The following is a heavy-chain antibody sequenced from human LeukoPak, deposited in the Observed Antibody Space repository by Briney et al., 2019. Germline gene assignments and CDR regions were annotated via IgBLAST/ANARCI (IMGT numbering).Heavy chain of an antibody. CDR1: GFTFNSYA. CDR2: ISYDGSNK. CDR3: ARDRGWAFDI. V-gene: IGHV3-30-3*01. J-gene: IGHJ3*02. Sequence: GRSLRLSCAASGFTFNSYAMHWVRQAPGKGLEWVAVISYDGSNKHYADSVKGRLTISRDNSKNTMYLQMNSLRIEDAAVYYCARDRGWAFDIWGQGTMVTVSS.